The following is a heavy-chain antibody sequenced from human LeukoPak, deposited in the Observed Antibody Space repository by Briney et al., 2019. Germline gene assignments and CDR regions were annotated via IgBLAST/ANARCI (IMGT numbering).Heavy chain of an antibody. J-gene: IGHJ5*02. D-gene: IGHD6-13*01. CDR3: ASAPGIAAAHNWFDP. CDR1: GGSISSYY. Sequence: PSETLSLTCTVSGGSISSYYWSWIRQPAGKGLEWIGRIYTSGSTNYNPSLKSRVTMSVDTSKNQFSLKLSSVTAADTAVYYCASAPGIAAAHNWFDPWGQGTLVTVSS. CDR2: IYTSGST. V-gene: IGHV4-4*07.